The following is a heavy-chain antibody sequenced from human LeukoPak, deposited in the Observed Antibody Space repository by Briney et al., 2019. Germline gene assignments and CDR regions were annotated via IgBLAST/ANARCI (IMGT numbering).Heavy chain of an antibody. Sequence: PSETLSLTCTFSVGSISSSSYYWGCIRQPPGKGLEWIGSIYYSGSTYYNPSLKSRVTISVDTSKNQFSLKLSSVTAADTAVYYLPRQVKGHSSSSGAGYMDVWGKGTTVTVSS. CDR1: VGSISSSSYY. V-gene: IGHV4-39*01. CDR2: IYYSGST. D-gene: IGHD6-6*01. CDR3: PRQVKGHSSSSGAGYMDV. J-gene: IGHJ6*03.